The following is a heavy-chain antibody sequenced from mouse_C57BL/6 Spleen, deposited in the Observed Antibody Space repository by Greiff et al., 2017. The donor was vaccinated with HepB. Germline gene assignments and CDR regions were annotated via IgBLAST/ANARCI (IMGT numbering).Heavy chain of an antibody. V-gene: IGHV1-80*01. J-gene: IGHJ3*01. CDR3: ARGGDGNYEFAY. Sequence: VKLQESGAELVKPGASVKISCKASGYAFSSYWMNWVKQRPGKGLEWIGQIYPGDGDTNYNGKFKGKATLTADKSSSTAYMQLSSLTSEDSAVYFCARGGDGNYEFAYWGQGTLVTVSA. D-gene: IGHD2-1*01. CDR1: GYAFSSYW. CDR2: IYPGDGDT.